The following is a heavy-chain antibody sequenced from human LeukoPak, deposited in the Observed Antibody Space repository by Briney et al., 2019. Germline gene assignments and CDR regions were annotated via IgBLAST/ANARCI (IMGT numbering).Heavy chain of an antibody. J-gene: IGHJ3*02. CDR1: DDSIGDTNW. CDR3: ARLPMVRGVIRAFDI. V-gene: IGHV4-4*02. CDR2: IYHTGSS. D-gene: IGHD3-10*01. Sequence: SETLSLTCGVSDDSIGDTNWWSWVRQPPGRGLEWIGEIYHTGSSNYSPSLKSRVTISMDKSKNQFSLKLSSVTAADTAVYYCARLPMVRGVIRAFDIWGQGTMVTVSS.